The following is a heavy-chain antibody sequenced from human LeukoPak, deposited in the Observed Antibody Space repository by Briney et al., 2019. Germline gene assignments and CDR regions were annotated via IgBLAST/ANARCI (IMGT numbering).Heavy chain of an antibody. CDR3: AKDPQSSGWYYFDY. D-gene: IGHD6-19*01. CDR1: GFTFDDYA. V-gene: IGHV3-9*01. CDR2: ISWNSGSI. Sequence: PGGSLRLSCAASGFTFDDYAMHWVRQAPGKGLEWVSGISWNSGSIGYADSVKGRFTISRDNARNSLYLQMSSLRAEDTALYYCAKDPQSSGWYYFDYWGQGTLVTVSS. J-gene: IGHJ4*02.